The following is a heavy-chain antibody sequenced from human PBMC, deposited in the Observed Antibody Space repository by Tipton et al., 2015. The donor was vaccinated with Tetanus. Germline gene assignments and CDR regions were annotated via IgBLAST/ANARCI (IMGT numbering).Heavy chain of an antibody. CDR2: INPNSGGI. V-gene: IGHV1-2*02. D-gene: IGHD4-17*01. J-gene: IGHJ6*02. Sequence: QLVQSGAEVKKPGASVKVSCKASGYTFTGYYIHWVQQAPGQGLEWMGWINPNSGGINYAQKFQGRVTMTRDTSISTAYMELGSPRSDDTAVYYCARDYARARVTKSSAYYYYGMDVWGQGTTVTVSS. CDR3: ARDYARARVTKSSAYYYYGMDV. CDR1: GYTFTGYY.